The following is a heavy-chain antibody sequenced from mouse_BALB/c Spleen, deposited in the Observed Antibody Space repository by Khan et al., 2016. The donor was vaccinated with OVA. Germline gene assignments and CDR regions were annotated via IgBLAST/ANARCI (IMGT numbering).Heavy chain of an antibody. CDR3: AIGNYYGYAMDY. CDR1: GYSITSNYA. V-gene: IGHV3-2*02. CDR2: ISYSGST. J-gene: IGHJ4*01. D-gene: IGHD1-1*01. Sequence: EVQLQESGPGLVKPSQSLSLTCTVTGYSITSNYAWNWIRQFPGNKLEWMGYISYSGSTNYNPSLKSRISITRDTSKNQFFLQLNSVTTEETATYYCAIGNYYGYAMDYWGQGTSITVSS.